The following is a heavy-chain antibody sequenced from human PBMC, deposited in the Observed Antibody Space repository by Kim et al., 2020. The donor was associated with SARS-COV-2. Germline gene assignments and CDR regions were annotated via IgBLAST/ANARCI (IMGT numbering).Heavy chain of an antibody. Sequence: FTISRDNAKNSLYLQMNSLRAEDTAVYYCARDPPLDIVVVPAAMVYYFDYWGQGTLVTVSS. V-gene: IGHV3-11*06. CDR3: ARDPPLDIVVVPAAMVYYFDY. J-gene: IGHJ4*02. D-gene: IGHD2-2*01.